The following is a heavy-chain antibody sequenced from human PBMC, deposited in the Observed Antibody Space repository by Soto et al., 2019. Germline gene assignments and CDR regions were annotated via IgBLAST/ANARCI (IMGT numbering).Heavy chain of an antibody. CDR3: ARDDFPSGYYYYYYMDV. CDR2: ISSSSSTI. Sequence: GGSLRLSCAASGFTFSSYSMNWVRQAPGKGLEWVSYISSSSSTIYYADSVKGRFTISRDNAKNSLYLQMNSLRAEDTAVYYCARDDFPSGYYYYYYMDVWGKGTTVTVSS. J-gene: IGHJ6*03. D-gene: IGHD2-21*02. V-gene: IGHV3-48*01. CDR1: GFTFSSYS.